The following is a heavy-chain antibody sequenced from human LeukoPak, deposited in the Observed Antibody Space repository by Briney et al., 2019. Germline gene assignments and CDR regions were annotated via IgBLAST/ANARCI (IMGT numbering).Heavy chain of an antibody. CDR1: GYTFTGYY. V-gene: IGHV1-2*02. CDR2: INPHSGGT. D-gene: IGHD7-27*01. Sequence: ASVKVSCKASGYTFTGYYMHWVRQAPGQGLEWMGWINPHSGGTNYAQKFQGRVTMTGDTSISTAYMELSRLRSDDTAVYYCAKESLTGDFDYWGQGTLVTVSS. CDR3: AKESLTGDFDY. J-gene: IGHJ4*02.